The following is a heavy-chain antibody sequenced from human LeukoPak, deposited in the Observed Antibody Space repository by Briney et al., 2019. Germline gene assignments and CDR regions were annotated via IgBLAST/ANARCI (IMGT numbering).Heavy chain of an antibody. CDR1: GFTLSSFW. J-gene: IGHJ4*02. Sequence: PGGSLRLSCAASGFTLSSFWMSWVRQAPGKGLEWVANIKQDGNEKYYADSVKGRFTISRDNAKNSLYLQMNSLRAEDTAVYHCATIKVRANNYDTDGFEYWGQGTLVTVSS. D-gene: IGHD3-10*01. V-gene: IGHV3-7*05. CDR2: IKQDGNEK. CDR3: ATIKVRANNYDTDGFEY.